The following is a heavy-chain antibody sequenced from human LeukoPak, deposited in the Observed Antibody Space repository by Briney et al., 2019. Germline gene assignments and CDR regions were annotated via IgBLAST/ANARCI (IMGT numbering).Heavy chain of an antibody. CDR3: AKAPYSSGWYAFDI. Sequence: GGSLRLSCAASGFTFSSYAMSWVRQAPGKGLEWVSAISGSGANTYYADSVKGRFTISRDNSKNTLYLQMNSLRAEDTAVYYCAKAPYSSGWYAFDIWGQGTMVTVSS. V-gene: IGHV3-23*01. J-gene: IGHJ3*02. CDR1: GFTFSSYA. D-gene: IGHD6-19*01. CDR2: ISGSGANT.